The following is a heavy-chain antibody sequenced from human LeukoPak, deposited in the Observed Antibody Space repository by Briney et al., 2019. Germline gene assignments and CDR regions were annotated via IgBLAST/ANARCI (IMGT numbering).Heavy chain of an antibody. V-gene: IGHV4-30-4*08. Sequence: SQTLSLTCTVSGGSISSGDYYWSWIRQPPGKGLEWIGYIYYSGSTYYNPSLKSRVTISVDTSKNQFSLKLSSVTAADTAVYYCARVLLWFGELFPVFPVERVSFDYWGQGTLVTVSS. CDR3: ARVLLWFGELFPVFPVERVSFDY. D-gene: IGHD3-10*01. CDR2: IYYSGST. CDR1: GGSISSGDYY. J-gene: IGHJ4*02.